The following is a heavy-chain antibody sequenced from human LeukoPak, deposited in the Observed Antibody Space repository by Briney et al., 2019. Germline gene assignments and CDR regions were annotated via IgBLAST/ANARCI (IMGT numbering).Heavy chain of an antibody. CDR2: IYQSGTT. D-gene: IGHD4-17*01. V-gene: IGHV4-39*01. CDR1: GGSIRTRNHY. Sequence: TASETLSLTCSVSGGSIRTRNHYWGWIRQPPGKGLEWIGSIYQSGTTYYSLALQSRLTLFIDTSSNHFSLKMTSVTAADTGVYYSARHGTAVDGEYSAFDIWGQGTMVTVSP. J-gene: IGHJ3*02. CDR3: ARHGTAVDGEYSAFDI.